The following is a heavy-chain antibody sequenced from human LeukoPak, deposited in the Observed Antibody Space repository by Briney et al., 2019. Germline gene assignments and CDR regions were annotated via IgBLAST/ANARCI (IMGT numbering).Heavy chain of an antibody. CDR1: GFAFSSYA. J-gene: IGHJ4*02. D-gene: IGHD3-22*01. CDR2: ISGSGDNT. Sequence: GGSLRLSCAASGFAFSSYAMSWVRQAPGKGLEWVSGISGSGDNTYYADSVKGRFTISRDNSKNTLYVQVSSLGTEDTAAYYCAKGSYYDSSGSFYFDYWGQGTLVTVSS. CDR3: AKGSYYDSSGSFYFDY. V-gene: IGHV3-23*01.